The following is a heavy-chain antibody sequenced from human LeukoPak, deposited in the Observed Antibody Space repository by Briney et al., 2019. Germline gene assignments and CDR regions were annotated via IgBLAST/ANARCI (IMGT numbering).Heavy chain of an antibody. J-gene: IGHJ6*03. CDR1: GGSISSYY. CDR2: IYTSGST. CDR3: ARDYDILTGSLSDYYYMDV. D-gene: IGHD3-9*01. V-gene: IGHV4-4*07. Sequence: SETLSLTCTVSGGSISSYYWSWIRQPAGKGLEWIGRIYTSGSTNYNPSLKSRVTMSVDTSENQFSLKLSSVTAADTAVYYCARDYDILTGSLSDYYYMDVWGKGTTVTISS.